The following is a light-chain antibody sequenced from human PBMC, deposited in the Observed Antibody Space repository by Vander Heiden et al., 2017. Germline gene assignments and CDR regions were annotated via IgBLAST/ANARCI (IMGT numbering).Light chain of an antibody. J-gene: IGLJ3*02. V-gene: IGLV1-47*01. CDR1: RSNIGSNY. Sequence: QSVMTQPPSASGTPGQRVTISCSGTRSNIGSNYVYSYQQFPGAAPRLLIYKNSHRPSGGPDRFSGSRSGTSAYLDISGLRAEDEADYYCAAWDESLSGWVFGGGTKLTVL. CDR3: AAWDESLSGWV. CDR2: KNS.